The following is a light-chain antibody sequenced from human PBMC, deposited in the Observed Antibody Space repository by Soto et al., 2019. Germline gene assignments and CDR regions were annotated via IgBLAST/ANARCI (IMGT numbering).Light chain of an antibody. CDR1: QSIRTN. J-gene: IGKJ1*01. Sequence: EIVMTQSPATLSVSPGERATLSCRASQSIRTNLAWYQQKAGQAPRLLIYGASARATGIPARFSGSGSGTEFTLTISSLQSEDSAVYYCQQYDNWWTFGPGTKVDNK. CDR3: QQYDNWWT. CDR2: GAS. V-gene: IGKV3-15*01.